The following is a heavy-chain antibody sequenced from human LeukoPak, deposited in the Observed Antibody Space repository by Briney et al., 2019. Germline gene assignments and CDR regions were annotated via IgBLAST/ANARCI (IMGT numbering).Heavy chain of an antibody. D-gene: IGHD6-13*01. Sequence: PSETLSLTCAVYGGSFSGYYWSWIRQPPGKGLEWIGEINHSGSTNYNPSLKSRVTISVDTSKNQFSLKLSSVTAADTAVYYCASSSAAGFSPFDYWGQGTLVTVSS. V-gene: IGHV4-34*01. CDR1: GGSFSGYY. CDR2: INHSGST. CDR3: ASSSAAGFSPFDY. J-gene: IGHJ4*02.